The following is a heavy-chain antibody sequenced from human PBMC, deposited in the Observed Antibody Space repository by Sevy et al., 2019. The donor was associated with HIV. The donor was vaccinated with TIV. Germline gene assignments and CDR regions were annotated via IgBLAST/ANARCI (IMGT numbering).Heavy chain of an antibody. CDR1: GFTFSSYA. D-gene: IGHD5-18*01. Sequence: GWSLRLSCAASGFTFSSYAMSWVRQAPGKGLEWVSAISGRGSRTYFADSVKGRFAFSRDNSKNTLYLQMNSLRAEDTAVYYCAKPEADTAMAAYSTSWYVDYWGQGTLVTVSS. V-gene: IGHV3-23*01. CDR2: ISGRGSRT. CDR3: AKPEADTAMAAYSTSWYVDY. J-gene: IGHJ4*02.